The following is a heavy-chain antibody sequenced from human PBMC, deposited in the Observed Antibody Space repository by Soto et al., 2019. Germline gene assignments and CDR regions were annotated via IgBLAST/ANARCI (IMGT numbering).Heavy chain of an antibody. V-gene: IGHV4-59*08. CDR2: IYHSGST. Sequence: SETPSPTCTFPCGPLRSYYLSWIRQPPGKGLEWIGYIYHSGSTNYNPSLKSRVTISVDTSKNQFSLKLSSVTAADTAVYYCARRYYDILTGYYRFDYWGQGTLVTVSS. J-gene: IGHJ4*02. CDR1: CGPLRSYY. D-gene: IGHD3-9*01. CDR3: ARRYYDILTGYYRFDY.